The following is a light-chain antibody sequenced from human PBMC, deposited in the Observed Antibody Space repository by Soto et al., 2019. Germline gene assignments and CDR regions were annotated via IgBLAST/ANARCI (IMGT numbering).Light chain of an antibody. J-gene: IGKJ1*01. CDR3: QQYNDWPTWT. CDR1: QSVSSN. Sequence: EIVLTQSPGTLSVSPGERATLSCRASQSVSSNLAWYQQKPGQAPRLLIHAAWTRATGVPARFSGSGSGTEFTLTISSLQSEDSAAYYCQQYNDWPTWTFGQGTKVDIK. CDR2: AAW. V-gene: IGKV3-15*01.